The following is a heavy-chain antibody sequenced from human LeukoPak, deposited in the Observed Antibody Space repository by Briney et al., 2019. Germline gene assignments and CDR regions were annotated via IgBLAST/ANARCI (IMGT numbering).Heavy chain of an antibody. Sequence: SETLSLTCTVSGGSISSSSYYWGWIRQPPGKGLEWIGSIYYSGSTYYNPSLKSRVTIPVDTSKNQFSLKLSSVTAADTAVYYCATTNDYTREGYDYWGQGTLVTVSS. CDR2: IYYSGST. V-gene: IGHV4-39*07. CDR1: GGSISSSSYY. J-gene: IGHJ4*02. D-gene: IGHD4-11*01. CDR3: ATTNDYTREGYDY.